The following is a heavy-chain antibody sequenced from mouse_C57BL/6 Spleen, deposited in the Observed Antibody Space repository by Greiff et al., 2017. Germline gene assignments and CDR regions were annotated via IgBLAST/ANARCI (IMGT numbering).Heavy chain of an antibody. CDR2: IDPEDGET. CDR3: ASKRGIVGYDY. CDR1: GFNIKDYY. V-gene: IGHV14-2*01. J-gene: IGHJ2*01. Sequence: EVQLQQSGAELVKPGASVKLSCTASGFNIKDYYMNWVKQRTEKGLEWIGRIDPEDGETKYDPKFQGKATITADTSSNPAYLQLSSLTSEDTAVYYCASKRGIVGYDYWGQGTTLTVSS. D-gene: IGHD3-1*01.